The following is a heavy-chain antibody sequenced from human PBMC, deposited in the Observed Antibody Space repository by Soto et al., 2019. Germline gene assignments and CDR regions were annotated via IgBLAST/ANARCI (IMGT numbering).Heavy chain of an antibody. J-gene: IGHJ4*02. CDR2: IYHSGTT. D-gene: IGHD6-19*01. V-gene: IGHV4-4*02. CDR3: XXXXXVARTRGFDY. Sequence: QVQLQESGPGLVKPSGTLSLTCAVSGGSISDNWWSWVRQPPGKGLEWIGEIYHSGTTNYNPSLKSRVTXXXXXXXXXXXXXXXXXXXXXXXXXXXXXXXXVARTRGFDYWGQGTLVTVSS. CDR1: GGSISDNW.